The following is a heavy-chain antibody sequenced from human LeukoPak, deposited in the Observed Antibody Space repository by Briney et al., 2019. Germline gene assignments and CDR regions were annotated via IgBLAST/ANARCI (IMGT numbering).Heavy chain of an antibody. CDR3: ARGHYDFWSGYYTGDWFDP. D-gene: IGHD3-3*01. Sequence: PSETLSLTCTVSGGSISSYYWSWIRQPAGKGLEWIGRIYTSGSTNHNPSLKSRVTMSVDTSKNQFSLKLSSVTAADTAVYYCARGHYDFWSGYYTGDWFDPWGQGTLVTVSS. CDR1: GGSISSYY. V-gene: IGHV4-4*07. J-gene: IGHJ5*02. CDR2: IYTSGST.